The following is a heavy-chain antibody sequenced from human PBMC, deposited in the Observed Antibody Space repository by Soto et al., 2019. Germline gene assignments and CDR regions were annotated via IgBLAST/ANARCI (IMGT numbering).Heavy chain of an antibody. CDR2: IYYSGST. J-gene: IGHJ4*02. V-gene: IGHV4-30-4*01. CDR1: GGSISSGDYY. Sequence: QVQLQESGPGLVKPSQTLSLTCTVSGGSISSGDYYWSWIRQPPGKGLEWIGYIYYSGSTYYNPSLTRRVTIPVDPSKNQFSLKLSSVTAAYTAVYYCASAQGSGFLVSWGQGTLVTVSS. D-gene: IGHD3-10*01. CDR3: ASAQGSGFLVS.